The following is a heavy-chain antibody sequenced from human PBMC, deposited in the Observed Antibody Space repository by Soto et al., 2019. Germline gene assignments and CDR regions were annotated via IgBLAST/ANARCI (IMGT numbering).Heavy chain of an antibody. J-gene: IGHJ4*02. CDR1: GFTFDDYA. CDR3: AKDGDITLFDY. D-gene: IGHD2-15*01. CDR2: ISWNSGSI. V-gene: IGHV3-9*01. Sequence: DVQLVESGGGLVQPGRSLRLSCAASGFTFDDYAMHWVRQAPGKGLEWVSGISWNSGSIGYADSVKGRFTISRDNAKNSLYLQMNSLRAEDTALYYCAKDGDITLFDYWGQGTLVTVSS.